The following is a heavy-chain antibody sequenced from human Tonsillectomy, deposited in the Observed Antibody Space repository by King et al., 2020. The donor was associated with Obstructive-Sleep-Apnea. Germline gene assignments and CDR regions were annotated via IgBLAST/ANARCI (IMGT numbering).Heavy chain of an antibody. CDR1: GYTFTGYY. CDR2: ISPNSGAS. D-gene: IGHD3-10*01. CDR3: ARDMSAYDSTAPAY. J-gene: IGHJ4*02. V-gene: IGHV1-2*02. Sequence: GQLVQSGAEVKKPGASVKVSCKASGYTFTGYYIHWVRQAPGQGLEWMGWISPNSGASEYAQKFQDRVTMTRDTSISTAYMDLSRLRSDDTAIYYCARDMSAYDSTAPAYWGQGTLVTVSS.